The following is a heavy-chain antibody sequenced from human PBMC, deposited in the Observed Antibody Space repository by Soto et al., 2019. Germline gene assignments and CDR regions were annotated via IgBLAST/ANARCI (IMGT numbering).Heavy chain of an antibody. CDR2: ITNSGGWA. CDR1: GFSISNYG. J-gene: IGHJ4*02. V-gene: IGHV3-23*01. D-gene: IGHD6-19*01. Sequence: EVQLLESGGGLGQPGGSLRLSCVASGFSISNYGMSWVRQAPGKGLEWVSGITNSGGWADYADSVKGRFTISRDHSKNTLYLQMNSLRAEDTAVYYCAKDSGCLAVFWGQGTLVTVPS. CDR3: AKDSGCLAVF.